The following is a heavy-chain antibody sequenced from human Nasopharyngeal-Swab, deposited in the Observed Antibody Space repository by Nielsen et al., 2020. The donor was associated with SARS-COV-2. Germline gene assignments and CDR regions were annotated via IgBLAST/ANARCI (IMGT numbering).Heavy chain of an antibody. J-gene: IGHJ5*02. Sequence: SETLSLTCAVSGGSISSSNWWSWVRQPPGKGLEWIGEIYHSGSTNYNPSLKSRVTISVDKSKNQFSLKLSSVTAADTAVYYCAGVTGHLYNWFDPWGQGTLVTVSS. V-gene: IGHV4-4*02. CDR2: IYHSGST. CDR3: AGVTGHLYNWFDP. D-gene: IGHD3-10*01. CDR1: GGSISSSNW.